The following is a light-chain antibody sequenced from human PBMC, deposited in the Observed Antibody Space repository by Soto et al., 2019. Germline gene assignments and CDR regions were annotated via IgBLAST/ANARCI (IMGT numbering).Light chain of an antibody. CDR2: GVT. V-gene: IGLV2-14*01. J-gene: IGLJ1*01. CDR3: SSYTSGSSHYV. CDR1: SSDVGAYYS. Sequence: QSVLTQPASVSGSPGQSITISCTGTSSDVGAYYSVSWYQHHPGKAPKLIIYGVTNWPSGVSNRFSGSKSGNTASLTISGLQAEDEADYHCSSYTSGSSHYVFGTGTKVTVL.